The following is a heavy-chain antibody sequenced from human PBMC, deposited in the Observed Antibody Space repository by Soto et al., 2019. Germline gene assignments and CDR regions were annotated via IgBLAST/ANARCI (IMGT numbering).Heavy chain of an antibody. D-gene: IGHD3-22*01. J-gene: IGHJ4*02. CDR2: IYYSGST. CDR3: ARHGEYYYDSSGPSTYYFDY. Sequence: SETLSLTCTVSGGSISSSSYYWGWIRQPPGKGLEWIGSIYYSGSTYYNPSLKSRVTISVGTSKNQFSLKLSSVTAADTAVYYCARHGEYYYDSSGPSTYYFDYWGQGTLVTVSS. V-gene: IGHV4-39*01. CDR1: GGSISSSSYY.